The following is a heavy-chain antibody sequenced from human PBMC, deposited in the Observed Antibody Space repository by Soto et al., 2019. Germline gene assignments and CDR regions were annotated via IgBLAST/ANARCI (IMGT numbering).Heavy chain of an antibody. CDR1: GFTFSSYC. V-gene: IGHV3-30*18. J-gene: IGHJ3*02. CDR3: AKVVRFLEWSDAFDI. D-gene: IGHD3-3*01. Sequence: XVSLRLSFAACGFTFSSYCMHWVRQAPGKGLEWVAVISYDGSNKYYADSVKGRFTISRDNSKNTLYLQMNSLRAEDTAVYYCAKVVRFLEWSDAFDIWGQGTMVTVSS. CDR2: ISYDGSNK.